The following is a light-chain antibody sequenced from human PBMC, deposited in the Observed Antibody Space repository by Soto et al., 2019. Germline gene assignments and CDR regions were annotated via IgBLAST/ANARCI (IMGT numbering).Light chain of an antibody. CDR3: NSYTGKSTGV. V-gene: IGLV2-14*01. CDR1: SSDVGGYNY. CDR2: EVS. Sequence: QSALTQPASVSGSPGQSITISCTGTSSDVGGYNYVSWYQHHPGKAPKLIIYEVSNRPSGVSNRFSGSKSGNTASLTISGLQAEDEADYYCNSYTGKSTGVFGTGTKRTVL. J-gene: IGLJ1*01.